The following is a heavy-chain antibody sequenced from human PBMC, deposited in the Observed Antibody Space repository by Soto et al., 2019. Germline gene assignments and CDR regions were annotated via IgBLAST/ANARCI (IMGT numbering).Heavy chain of an antibody. D-gene: IGHD3-10*01. CDR1: GGSISSSSYY. Sequence: QLQLQESGPGLVKPSETLSHTCTVSGGSISSSSYYWGWIRQPPGKRLEWIGGMYYSVSTYFNPSLKSRVTISVDTSKNQFSLKLSSVTAADTAVYYCARWYGSEVFDYWGQGTLVTVSS. J-gene: IGHJ4*02. CDR2: MYYSVST. CDR3: ARWYGSEVFDY. V-gene: IGHV4-39*01.